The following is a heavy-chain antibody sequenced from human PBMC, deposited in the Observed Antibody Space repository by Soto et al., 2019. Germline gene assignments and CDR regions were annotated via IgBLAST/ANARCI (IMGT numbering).Heavy chain of an antibody. CDR3: ARDRGSSTWFDP. V-gene: IGHV3-30-3*01. Sequence: GGSLRLSCAASGFTFSSYAMHWVRQAPGKGLEWVAVISYDGSNKYYADSVKGRFTISRDNSKNTLYLQMNSLRAEDTAVYYCARDRGSSTWFDPWGQGTLVTVSS. D-gene: IGHD2-2*01. CDR2: ISYDGSNK. CDR1: GFTFSSYA. J-gene: IGHJ5*02.